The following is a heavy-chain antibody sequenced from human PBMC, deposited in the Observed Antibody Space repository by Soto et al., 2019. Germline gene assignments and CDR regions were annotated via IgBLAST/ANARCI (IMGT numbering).Heavy chain of an antibody. CDR1: GGSISSYY. D-gene: IGHD3-3*01. Sequence: SETLSLTCTVSGGSISSYYWSWIRQPPGKGLEWIGYIYYSGSTNYNPSLKSRVTILVDTSKNQFSLKLSSVTAADTAVYYCARSTYYDFWSGYSSGMDGWGQGTTVT. V-gene: IGHV4-59*01. CDR3: ARSTYYDFWSGYSSGMDG. J-gene: IGHJ6*02. CDR2: IYYSGST.